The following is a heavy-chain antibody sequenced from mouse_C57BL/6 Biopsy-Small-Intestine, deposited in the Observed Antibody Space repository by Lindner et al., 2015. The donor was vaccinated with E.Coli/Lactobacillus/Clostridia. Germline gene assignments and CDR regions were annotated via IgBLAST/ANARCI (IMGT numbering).Heavy chain of an antibody. J-gene: IGHJ3*01. Sequence: VQLQESGAELAKPGASVKLSCKASGYTFTSYWMHWVKQRPGQGLEWIGYINPSSGYTKYNQKFKDKATLTADKSSSTAYMQLSRLTYEDSAVYYCARSPDSSGYGFAYWGQGTLVTVSA. D-gene: IGHD3-2*02. CDR2: INPSSGYT. CDR1: GYTFTSYW. CDR3: ARSPDSSGYGFAY. V-gene: IGHV1-7*01.